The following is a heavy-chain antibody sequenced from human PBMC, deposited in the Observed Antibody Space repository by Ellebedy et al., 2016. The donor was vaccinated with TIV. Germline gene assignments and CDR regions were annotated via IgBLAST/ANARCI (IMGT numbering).Heavy chain of an antibody. CDR2: FDPEDGET. J-gene: IGHJ4*02. Sequence: ASVKVSCXASGYTFTSYGISWVRQAPGKGLEWMGGFDPEDGETIYAQKFQGRVTMTEDTSTDTAYMELSSLRSEDTAVYYCATASFGYGYYFDYWGQGTLVTVSS. CDR3: ATASFGYGYYFDY. D-gene: IGHD2-2*01. CDR1: GYTFTSYG. V-gene: IGHV1-24*01.